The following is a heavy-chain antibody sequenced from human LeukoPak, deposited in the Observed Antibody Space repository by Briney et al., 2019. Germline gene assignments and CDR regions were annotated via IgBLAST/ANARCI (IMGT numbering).Heavy chain of an antibody. CDR3: ARDMVTGTVRVQFYFDY. CDR2: INPSGGST. J-gene: IGHJ4*02. CDR1: GYTFTSYY. Sequence: GASVKVSCKASGYTFTSYYMHWVRQAPGQGLEWMEIINPSGGSTSYAQKFQGRVTMTRDTSTSTVYVELSSLRSEDTAVYYCARDMVTGTVRVQFYFDYWGQGTLVTVSS. D-gene: IGHD5-18*01. V-gene: IGHV1-46*01.